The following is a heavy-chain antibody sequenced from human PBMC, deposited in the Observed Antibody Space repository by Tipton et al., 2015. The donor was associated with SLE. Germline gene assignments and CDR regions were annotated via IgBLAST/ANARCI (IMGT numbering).Heavy chain of an antibody. CDR2: ASYSGRP. Sequence: TLSLTCTVSGGSISSYYWSWIRQPPGKGLEWIGDASYSGRPNFNPSLKSRVTVSVDPSKNQFSLRLSSVTAADSAVYYCARDNYWSGYAFDVWGQGATVTVSS. V-gene: IGHV4-59*01. D-gene: IGHD3-3*01. CDR1: GGSISSYY. CDR3: ARDNYWSGYAFDV. J-gene: IGHJ3*01.